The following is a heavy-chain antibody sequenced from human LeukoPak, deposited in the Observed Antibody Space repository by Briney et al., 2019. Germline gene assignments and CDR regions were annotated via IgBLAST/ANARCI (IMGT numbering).Heavy chain of an antibody. CDR1: GFTFSTYS. Sequence: GGSLRLSCAASGFTFSTYSMNWVRQAPGEGLEWVSSIGTSSSSIYYADSVSGRFTISRDNAKNSLYLQMNSLRAEDTAVYYCAKVSETYWYFDLWGRGTLATVSS. CDR3: AKVSETYWYFDL. J-gene: IGHJ2*01. V-gene: IGHV3-21*01. CDR2: IGTSSSSI.